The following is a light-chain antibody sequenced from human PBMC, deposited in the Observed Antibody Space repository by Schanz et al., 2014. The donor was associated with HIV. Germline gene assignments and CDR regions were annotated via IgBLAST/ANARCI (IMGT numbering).Light chain of an antibody. Sequence: QSVLTQPPSVSGAPGQRVIISCTGSRSNVGTNTVNWYQHLPGAAPKLLIYGTDQRPSGVPDRVSGSRSGTSAFLAISGLQSGDEADYYCAAWDDTLNGYVFGSGTKLTVL. CDR3: AAWDDTLNGYV. J-gene: IGLJ6*01. V-gene: IGLV1-44*01. CDR2: GTD. CDR1: RSNVGTNT.